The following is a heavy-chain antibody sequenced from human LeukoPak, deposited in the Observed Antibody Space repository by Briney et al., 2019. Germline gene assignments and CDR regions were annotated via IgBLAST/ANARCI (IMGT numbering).Heavy chain of an antibody. CDR3: ARDGDSEFFQH. V-gene: IGHV4-31*03. CDR1: GGSINSGDYY. D-gene: IGHD2/OR15-2a*01. Sequence: SETLSLTCTVSGGSINSGDYYWSWTRQHPGKGLEWIGDIYYSGSTSYNPSLKSRVTISVDTSKNQFSLKMTSVTAADTAVYYCARDGDSEFFQHWGQGTLVTVSS. CDR2: IYYSGST. J-gene: IGHJ1*01.